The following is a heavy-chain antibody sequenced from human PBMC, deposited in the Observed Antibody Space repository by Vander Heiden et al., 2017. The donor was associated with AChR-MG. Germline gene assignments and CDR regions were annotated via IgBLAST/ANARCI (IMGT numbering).Heavy chain of an antibody. CDR2: ISYNGSNK. J-gene: IGHJ4*02. D-gene: IGHD6-19*01. CDR3: AKDLFSSGWTTWQGFGY. Sequence: QVQLVESGGGVVQPGRSLRLSCAASGFTLRNYGMHWVRQAPGKGLEWVAFISYNGSNKYYVDSVKGRFTISRDNSKNTLYLQMNSLRADDTAVYYCAKDLFSSGWTTWQGFGYWGQGTLVTVSS. V-gene: IGHV3-30*18. CDR1: GFTLRNYG.